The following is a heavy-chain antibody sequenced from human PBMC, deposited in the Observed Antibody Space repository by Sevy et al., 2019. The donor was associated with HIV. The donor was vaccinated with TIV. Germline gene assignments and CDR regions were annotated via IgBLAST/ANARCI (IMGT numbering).Heavy chain of an antibody. CDR3: ARGRVGDSSSWYGAFDV. V-gene: IGHV4-30-2*01. CDR2: IFQSGAT. CDR1: GGSINSGGYC. Sequence: SENLSLTCAVSGGSINSGGYCWSWIRQPPGKGLEWIGYIFQSGATYYIPSLQSRVSISVDMSKNQFSLNLRSVTAADTAVYYCARGRVGDSSSWYGAFDVWGQGTMVTVSS. D-gene: IGHD6-13*01. J-gene: IGHJ3*01.